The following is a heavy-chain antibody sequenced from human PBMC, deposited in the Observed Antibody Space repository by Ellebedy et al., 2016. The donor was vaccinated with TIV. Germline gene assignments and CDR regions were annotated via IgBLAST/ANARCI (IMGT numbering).Heavy chain of an antibody. D-gene: IGHD6-19*01. V-gene: IGHV1-18*04. J-gene: IGHJ4*02. CDR3: ARASPSTSTAVTFDS. Sequence: AASVKVSCKTSGYTFPNYGVSWVRQAPGRGLEWLGWISAHDGDTDYAQNFQGRVTLTTDTSTSTAYMEIRSLTSDDTAVYFCARASPSTSTAVTFDSWGQGTPVTVSP. CDR2: ISAHDGDT. CDR1: GYTFPNYG.